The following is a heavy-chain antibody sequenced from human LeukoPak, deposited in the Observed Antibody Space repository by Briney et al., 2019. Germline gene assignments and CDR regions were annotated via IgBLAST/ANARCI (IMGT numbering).Heavy chain of an antibody. Sequence: GGSLRLSCAASGFTVSNNYMTWVRQAPGKGPEWVSVIYSGGSTYYADSVKGRFTISRDISENTLYLQMNSLRAEDTAVYYCARDLLYFDNNFRGQGTLVTVSS. CDR2: IYSGGST. D-gene: IGHD3-9*01. CDR3: ARDLLYFDNNF. V-gene: IGHV3-66*01. CDR1: GFTVSNNY. J-gene: IGHJ4*02.